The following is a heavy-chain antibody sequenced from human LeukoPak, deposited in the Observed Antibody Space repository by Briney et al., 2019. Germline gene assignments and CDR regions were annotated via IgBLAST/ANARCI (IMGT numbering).Heavy chain of an antibody. D-gene: IGHD3-22*01. J-gene: IGHJ4*02. V-gene: IGHV4-4*07. CDR1: AASIGSYY. CDR3: ARSDSSGSFDY. CDR2: IYTSGGT. Sequence: SQSLSLTCTVAAASIGSYYSSCSRQPARKGLEWIVRIYTSGGTNSNPSLKSRVTMSVDTSKNQLSLKLSSVTAADTAVYYCARSDSSGSFDYWGQGTLVTVSS.